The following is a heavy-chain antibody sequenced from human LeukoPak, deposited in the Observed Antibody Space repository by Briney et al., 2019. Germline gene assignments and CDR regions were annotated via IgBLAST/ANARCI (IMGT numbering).Heavy chain of an antibody. CDR1: GFTFSSYA. J-gene: IGHJ4*02. D-gene: IGHD2-15*01. Sequence: PGGSLRLSCAASGFTFSSYAMSWVRQAPGKGLEWVSAISGSGGSTYYADSVKGRFTISRDNSKNTLYLQMNSLRAEDTAVYYCAKDPFVYCSGGSGYVRSYYFDYWGQGTLVTVYS. CDR2: ISGSGGST. V-gene: IGHV3-23*01. CDR3: AKDPFVYCSGGSGYVRSYYFDY.